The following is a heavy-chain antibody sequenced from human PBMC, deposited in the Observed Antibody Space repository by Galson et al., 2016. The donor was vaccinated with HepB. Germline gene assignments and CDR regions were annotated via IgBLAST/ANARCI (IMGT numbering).Heavy chain of an antibody. Sequence: SLRLPRAASGFILQDYALHCVRQAPGKGLEWVPSISWYSGSIGYAYSVKGRFTISRDNAKNSLYPQMNSLRAEDTAFYYCGQGKALMSVGATNFQHWGQGTLVTVSS. V-gene: IGHV3-9*01. D-gene: IGHD1-26*01. J-gene: IGHJ1*01. CDR2: ISWYSGSI. CDR3: GQGKALMSVGATNFQH. CDR1: GFILQDYA.